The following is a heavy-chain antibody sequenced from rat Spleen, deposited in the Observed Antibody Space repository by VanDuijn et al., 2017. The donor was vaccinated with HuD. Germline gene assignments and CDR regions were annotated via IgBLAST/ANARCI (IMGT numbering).Heavy chain of an antibody. CDR3: TTAGGGYSPHWFAY. CDR2: INTGGGDT. V-gene: IGHV5S13*01. J-gene: IGHJ2*01. Sequence: EVQLVESGGGSVQPGRSLKVSCAASGFTFSKYGMAWVRQAPTKGLEWVASINTGGGDTYYRDSVKGRFTIYRDNAKSTLYLQMDSLRSEDTATYYCTTAGGGYSPHWFAYWGQGVMVTVSS. D-gene: IGHD1-11*01. CDR1: GFTFSKYG.